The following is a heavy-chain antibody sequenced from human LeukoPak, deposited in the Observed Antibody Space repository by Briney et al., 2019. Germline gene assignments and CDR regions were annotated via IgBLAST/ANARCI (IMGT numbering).Heavy chain of an antibody. D-gene: IGHD3-9*01. CDR1: GGSISSSSYY. V-gene: IGHV4-39*07. Sequence: PSETLSLTCTVSGGSISSSSYYWGWVRQPPGEGLEWIGSIYYSGSTYYNPSLKSRVTISVDTSKNQFSLKLSSVTAADTAVYYCARGPEDYDILTGYYYEWGQGTLVAVPA. CDR2: IYYSGST. J-gene: IGHJ4*02. CDR3: ARGPEDYDILTGYYYE.